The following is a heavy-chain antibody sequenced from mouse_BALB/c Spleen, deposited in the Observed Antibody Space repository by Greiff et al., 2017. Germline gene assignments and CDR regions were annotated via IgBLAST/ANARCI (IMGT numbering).Heavy chain of an antibody. V-gene: IGHV1S29*02. CDR3: ARRQLSWFAY. CDR2: IYPYNGGT. Sequence: EVQLQQSGPELVKPGASVKISCKASGYTFTDYNMHWVKQSHGKSLEWIGYIYPYNGGTGYNQKFKSKATLTVDNSSSTAYMELRSLTSEDSAVYYCARRQLSWFAYWGQGTLVTVSA. J-gene: IGHJ3*01. D-gene: IGHD3-2*01. CDR1: GYTFTDYN.